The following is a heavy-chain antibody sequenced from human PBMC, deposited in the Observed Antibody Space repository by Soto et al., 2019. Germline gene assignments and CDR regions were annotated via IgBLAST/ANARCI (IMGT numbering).Heavy chain of an antibody. CDR2: AYYRSRWYS. Sequence: SQTLSLTCVISGDSVSSSRVAWNWVRQSPSRGLEWLGRAYYRSRWYSDFAVSVRGRIVINADTSKNQFSLQLNSVTPEDTAVHFCARSEEDSDYYYYGLDVWGQGTTVTVSS. CDR1: GDSVSSSRVA. J-gene: IGHJ6*02. CDR3: ARSEEDSDYYYYGLDV. V-gene: IGHV6-1*01. D-gene: IGHD2-15*01.